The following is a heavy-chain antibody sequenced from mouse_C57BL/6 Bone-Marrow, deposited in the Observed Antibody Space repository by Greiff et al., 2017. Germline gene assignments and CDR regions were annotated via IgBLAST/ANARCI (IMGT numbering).Heavy chain of an antibody. CDR2: INPNYGTT. J-gene: IGHJ1*03. CDR1: GYSFTDYN. V-gene: IGHV1-39*01. D-gene: IGHD1-1*01. Sequence: EVPLQQSGPELVKPGASVKISCKASGYSFTDYNMNWVKQSNGKSLEWLGVINPNYGTTSYNQKFKGKATLTVDQSSSTAYMQLNSLTSEDSAVEYCARGGSSYPDWYFDVWGTGTTVTVSS. CDR3: ARGGSSYPDWYFDV.